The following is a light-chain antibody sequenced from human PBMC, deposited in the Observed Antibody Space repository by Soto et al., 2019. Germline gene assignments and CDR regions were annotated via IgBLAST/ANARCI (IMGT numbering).Light chain of an antibody. Sequence: LTQPRSVSGSPGQSITIYCTGTSSDIGGYNFVSWYQQHPGKGPKLMIYDVSNRPSGVSNRFSGSKSGSTASLTISGLQAEDEADYYCSSYTSSSTPYVFGSGTKVTVL. CDR1: SSDIGGYNF. CDR3: SSYTSSSTPYV. V-gene: IGLV2-14*03. CDR2: DVS. J-gene: IGLJ1*01.